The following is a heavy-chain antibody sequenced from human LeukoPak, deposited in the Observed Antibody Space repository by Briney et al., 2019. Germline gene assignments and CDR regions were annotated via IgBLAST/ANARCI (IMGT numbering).Heavy chain of an antibody. CDR2: INWNGDST. CDR1: GFTFDDYG. Sequence: GGSLRLSCAASGFTFDDYGMSWVRQAPGKGLEWVSGINWNGDSTGYADSVKGRFTISRDNAKNSLYLQMNSLRAEDTALYYCAREFPYRTAMAAPDAFDIWGQGTVVTVSS. J-gene: IGHJ3*02. V-gene: IGHV3-20*04. D-gene: IGHD6-19*01. CDR3: AREFPYRTAMAAPDAFDI.